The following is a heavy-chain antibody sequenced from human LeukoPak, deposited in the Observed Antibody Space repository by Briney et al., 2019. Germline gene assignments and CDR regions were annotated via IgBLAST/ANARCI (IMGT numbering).Heavy chain of an antibody. CDR1: GGSLSSGDYY. Sequence: SQTLSLTCTVSGGSLSSGDYYWSWIRQPPGKGLEWIGYISSSGRTYYKPSLKSRFTVSMYTSKNQFSLKVSSVTAADTAVFYCARGQYGSGIAYWGQGTLVTVSS. CDR3: ARGQYGSGIAY. V-gene: IGHV4-30-4*01. J-gene: IGHJ4*02. D-gene: IGHD3-10*01. CDR2: ISSSGRT.